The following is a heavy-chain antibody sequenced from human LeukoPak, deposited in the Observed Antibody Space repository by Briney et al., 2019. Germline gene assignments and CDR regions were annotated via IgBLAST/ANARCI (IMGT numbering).Heavy chain of an antibody. CDR2: IRYDGSNK. J-gene: IGHJ3*02. V-gene: IGHV3-30*02. Sequence: GGSLRLSCAASGFTSSSYGMHWVRQAPGKGLEWVAFIRYDGSNKYYADSVKGRFTISRDNSKNTLYLQMNSLRAEDTAVYYCAKVEDYYYDSSGYTFDIWGQGTMVTVSS. CDR1: GFTSSSYG. CDR3: AKVEDYYYDSSGYTFDI. D-gene: IGHD3-22*01.